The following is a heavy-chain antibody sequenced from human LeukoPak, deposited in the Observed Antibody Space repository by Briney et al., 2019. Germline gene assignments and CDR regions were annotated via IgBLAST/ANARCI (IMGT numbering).Heavy chain of an antibody. CDR3: ARDLVTVTKGFDI. V-gene: IGHV4-59*11. D-gene: IGHD4-17*01. Sequence: SETLSLTCAVSADSFSSHYWTWIRQPPGKGLEWSGYISYIGSANYNPSLKSRVTISIDTCKNQFSLKLTSVTAADTAVYYCARDLVTVTKGFDIWGQGTMVSVSS. CDR1: ADSFSSHY. CDR2: ISYIGSA. J-gene: IGHJ3*02.